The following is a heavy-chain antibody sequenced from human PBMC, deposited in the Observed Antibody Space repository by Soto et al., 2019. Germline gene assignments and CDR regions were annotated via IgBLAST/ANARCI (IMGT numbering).Heavy chain of an antibody. D-gene: IGHD3-3*01. CDR3: ARDSPDFWSGYGVANYYYGMDV. J-gene: IGHJ6*02. Sequence: SVKVSCKASGGTFSSYAISWVRQAPGQGLEWMGGIIPIFGTANYAQKFQGRVTITADKSTSTAYMELRSLRSDDTAVYYCARDSPDFWSGYGVANYYYGMDVWGQGTTVTVSS. CDR1: GGTFSSYA. CDR2: IIPIFGTA. V-gene: IGHV1-69*06.